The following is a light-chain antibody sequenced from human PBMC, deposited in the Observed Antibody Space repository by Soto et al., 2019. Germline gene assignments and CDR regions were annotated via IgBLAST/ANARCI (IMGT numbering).Light chain of an antibody. J-gene: IGLJ1*01. Sequence: QSVLTQPASVSGSPGQSITISCTGTSSEVGGYNYVSWYQQHPGKAPKLIIYDVSNLPSGVSDRFSGSKSGNTASLTISGLQAEDEADYYCNSYAGSSTYVFGTGTKVTVL. CDR3: NSYAGSSTYV. CDR1: SSEVGGYNY. V-gene: IGLV2-14*01. CDR2: DVS.